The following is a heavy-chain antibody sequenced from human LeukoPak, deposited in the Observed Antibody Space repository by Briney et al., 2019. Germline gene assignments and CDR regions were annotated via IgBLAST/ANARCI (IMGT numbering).Heavy chain of an antibody. CDR3: ARDISESAAAGYYFDY. J-gene: IGHJ4*02. CDR2: ISSSSSYI. Sequence: GGSLRLSCAASGFTFSSYSMNWVRQAPGKGLEWVSSISSSSSYIYYADSVKGRFTISRDNAKNSLYLQMNSLRAEDTAVYYCARDISESAAAGYYFDYWGQGTLVTVSS. CDR1: GFTFSSYS. V-gene: IGHV3-21*01. D-gene: IGHD6-13*01.